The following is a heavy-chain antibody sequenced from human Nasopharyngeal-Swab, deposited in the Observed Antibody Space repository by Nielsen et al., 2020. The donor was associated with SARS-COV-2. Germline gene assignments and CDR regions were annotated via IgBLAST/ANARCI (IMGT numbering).Heavy chain of an antibody. D-gene: IGHD1-26*01. CDR2: VSYDRADK. CDR3: ARGNGSPTYFEY. Sequence: GGSLRLSCAASGFTFSAHGMHWVRQAPGKGLEWVAFVSYDRADKYYADSVKGRFTISRDNSRNTVYLQINSLRAEDTAVYFCARGNGSPTYFEYWGQGTLVIVSS. J-gene: IGHJ4*02. V-gene: IGHV3-30*03. CDR1: GFTFSAHG.